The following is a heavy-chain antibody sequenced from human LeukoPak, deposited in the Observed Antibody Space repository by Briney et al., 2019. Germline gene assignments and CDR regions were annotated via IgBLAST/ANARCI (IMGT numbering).Heavy chain of an antibody. J-gene: IGHJ4*02. CDR1: GFTFSNSW. CDR3: AKLWNEVGATIY. CDR2: ISYNGRNK. D-gene: IGHD1-26*01. Sequence: GGSLRLSCAASGFTFSNSWMSWVRQVPGKGLEWVALISYNGRNKYYADSVKGRFTISRDNSKNTLYLQMNSLRPEDTAVYYCAKLWNEVGATIYWGQGTLVSVSS. V-gene: IGHV3-30*18.